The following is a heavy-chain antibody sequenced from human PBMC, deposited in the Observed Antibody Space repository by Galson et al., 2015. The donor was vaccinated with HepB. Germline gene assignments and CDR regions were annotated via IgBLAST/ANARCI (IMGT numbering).Heavy chain of an antibody. CDR1: GFTFSSYS. J-gene: IGHJ6*03. Sequence: SLRLSCAASGFTFSSYSMNWVRQAPGKGLEWVSYISSSSSTIYYADSVKGRFTISRDNAKNSLYLQMNSLRAEDTAVYYCARESTWEDMDVWGKGTTVTVSS. CDR2: ISSSSSTI. CDR3: ARESTWEDMDV. V-gene: IGHV3-48*01. D-gene: IGHD7-27*01.